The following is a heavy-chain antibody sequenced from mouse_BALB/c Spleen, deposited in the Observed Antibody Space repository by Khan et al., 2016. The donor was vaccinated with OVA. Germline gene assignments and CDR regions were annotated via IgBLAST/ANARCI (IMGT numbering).Heavy chain of an antibody. CDR3: AREDAYNRSDGWFSD. D-gene: IGHD2-14*01. CDR2: IIPSNGYT. Sequence: QVQLKESGAELARSGASVKMSCKASGYTFTTYTMHWVKQRPGQGLEWIGYIIPSNGYTNYNQKLKDKSTLTADKSYSTASMQLRSLTSDYSAVFYWAREDAYNRSDGWFSDWGQGTLVTVSA. J-gene: IGHJ3*01. V-gene: IGHV1-4*01. CDR1: GYTFTTYT.